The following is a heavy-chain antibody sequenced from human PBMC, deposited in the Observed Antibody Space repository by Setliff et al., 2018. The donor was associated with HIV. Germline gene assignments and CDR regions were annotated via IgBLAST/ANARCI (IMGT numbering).Heavy chain of an antibody. V-gene: IGHV3-74*01. CDR1: GFTLSSYW. D-gene: IGHD3-22*01. CDR2: MNTDGSST. Sequence: GESLRLSCAASGFTLSSYWMHWVRQAPGKGLVWVFGMNTDGSSTRYADSVKGRFTISRDNAKNMRYLQMNSLSADDTAVYYCVRGSGYYYFDNWGQGALVTVSS. J-gene: IGHJ4*02. CDR3: VRGSGYYYFDN.